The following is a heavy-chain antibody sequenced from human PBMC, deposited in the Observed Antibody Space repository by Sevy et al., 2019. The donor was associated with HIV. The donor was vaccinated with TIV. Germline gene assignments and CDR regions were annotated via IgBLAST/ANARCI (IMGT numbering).Heavy chain of an antibody. Sequence: ASVKVSCKASGYTFTSYDINWVRQATGQGLEGMGWMNPNSGNTGYAQKFQGRVTMTRKTSISTAYMELSSLRYEDTAVCYCARVGSSWYSDYWGQGTLVTVSS. D-gene: IGHD6-13*01. V-gene: IGHV1-8*01. CDR2: MNPNSGNT. CDR3: ARVGSSWYSDY. CDR1: GYTFTSYD. J-gene: IGHJ4*02.